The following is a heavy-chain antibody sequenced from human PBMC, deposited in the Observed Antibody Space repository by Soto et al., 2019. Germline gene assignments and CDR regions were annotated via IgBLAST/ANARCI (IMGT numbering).Heavy chain of an antibody. D-gene: IGHD1-26*01. Sequence: GGSLRFSCAASGFPFSDFYMTWIRRAPGRGLQCLSYISGRGGTIYYADSVKGRFTISRDNAKNSLDLQMDGLRGDDTGVYYCARTTWELGVRFDYWGQGALVTVSS. CDR3: ARTTWELGVRFDY. CDR2: ISGRGGTI. J-gene: IGHJ4*02. V-gene: IGHV3-11*01. CDR1: GFPFSDFY.